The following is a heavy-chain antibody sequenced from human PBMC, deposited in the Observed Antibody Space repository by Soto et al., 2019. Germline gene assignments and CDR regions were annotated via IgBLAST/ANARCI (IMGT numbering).Heavy chain of an antibody. J-gene: IGHJ3*02. CDR1: GGSISSYY. Sequence: SETLSLTCTVSGGSISSYYWGWIRQPPGKGLEWIGYIYYSGSTNYNPSLKSRVTISVDTSKNQFSLKLSSVTAADTAVYYCARWSRGVVVVAATGLDAFDIWGQGTMVTISS. V-gene: IGHV4-59*01. CDR2: IYYSGST. CDR3: ARWSRGVVVVAATGLDAFDI. D-gene: IGHD2-15*01.